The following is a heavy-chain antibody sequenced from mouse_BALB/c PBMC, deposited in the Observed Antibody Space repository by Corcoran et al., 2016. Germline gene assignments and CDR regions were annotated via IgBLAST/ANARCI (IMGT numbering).Heavy chain of an antibody. J-gene: IGHJ1*01. CDR3: ARGTYDWYFDV. V-gene: IGHV1S136*01. CDR1: GYTFTSYF. Sequence: EVQLQQSGPELVKPGASVKMSCKASGYTFTSYFMHWVKQKPGQGLEWIGYINPYNDGTKYNEKFKGKATLTSDKSSSTAYMELSSLTSEDSAVYYCARGTYDWYFDVWGAGTTVTVSS. D-gene: IGHD2-10*02. CDR2: INPYNDGT.